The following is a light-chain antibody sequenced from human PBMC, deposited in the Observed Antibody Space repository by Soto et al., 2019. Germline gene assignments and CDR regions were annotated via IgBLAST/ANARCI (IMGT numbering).Light chain of an antibody. J-gene: IGKJ1*01. V-gene: IGKV3-20*01. CDR2: GAS. Sequence: EIILTQSPDTLSLSPGERATLSCRASQTVSSNYLAWCQQRPGQAPRLLIYGASTRAAGIPDRFSGSGSGTDFTLTITRLEPEDSAVYYCQQYGSSSWTFGQGTKVEIK. CDR3: QQYGSSSWT. CDR1: QTVSSNY.